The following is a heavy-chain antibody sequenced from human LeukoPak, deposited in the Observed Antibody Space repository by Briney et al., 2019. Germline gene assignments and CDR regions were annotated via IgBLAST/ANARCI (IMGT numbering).Heavy chain of an antibody. CDR1: GGFFSGYY. CDR3: ARAVAGQLTFDY. V-gene: IGHV4-34*01. D-gene: IGHD6-19*01. Sequence: SETLSLTCAVYGGFFSGYYWNWIRQPPGKGLEWIGEINHSGSTNYNPSLKSRVTISVDTSKNQFSLKLNSVTAADTAVYYCARAVAGQLTFDYWGQGTLVTVSS. CDR2: INHSGST. J-gene: IGHJ4*02.